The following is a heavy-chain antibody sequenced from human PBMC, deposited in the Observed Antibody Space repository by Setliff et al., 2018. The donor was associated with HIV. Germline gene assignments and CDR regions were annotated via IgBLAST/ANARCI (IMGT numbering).Heavy chain of an antibody. D-gene: IGHD3-10*01. CDR2: LNPGGDST. Sequence: ASVKVSCKASVYTFTTYYVHWVRQAPGQGLEWMGILNPGGDSTAYAQQFQGRVTMTRDTSTSTVYMELSSLRSEDTAVYYCARGGYHGFGSYGDYWGQGTLVTVSS. CDR3: ARGGYHGFGSYGDY. J-gene: IGHJ4*02. V-gene: IGHV1-46*01. CDR1: VYTFTTYY.